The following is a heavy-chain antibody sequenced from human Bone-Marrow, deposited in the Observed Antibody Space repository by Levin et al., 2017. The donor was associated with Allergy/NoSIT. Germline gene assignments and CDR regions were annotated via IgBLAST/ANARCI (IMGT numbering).Heavy chain of an antibody. Sequence: PSETLSLTCTVSGDSLTNYYWSWIRQSPGKGLEWIGYIFYSGRTHYNPSLGSRVTMSVDRSKNQFSLKLTSVTAADTAVYYCARDDLYRGNDSSGLAVWGQGTAVTVSS. CDR2: IFYSGRT. D-gene: IGHD5-12*01. V-gene: IGHV4-59*13. CDR1: GDSLTNYY. CDR3: ARDDLYRGNDSSGLAV. J-gene: IGHJ6*02.